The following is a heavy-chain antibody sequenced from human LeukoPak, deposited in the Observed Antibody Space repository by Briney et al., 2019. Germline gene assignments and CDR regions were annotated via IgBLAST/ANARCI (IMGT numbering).Heavy chain of an antibody. J-gene: IGHJ4*02. Sequence: GGSLRLSCAASGFTFSSYGMHWVRQAPGKGLEWVAVISYDGSNKYYADSVKGRFTISRDNSKNTLYLQMNSLRAEDTAVYYCARQSGGGTTNYFDYWGQGTLVTVSS. D-gene: IGHD1-7*01. CDR2: ISYDGSNK. CDR1: GFTFSSYG. CDR3: ARQSGGGTTNYFDY. V-gene: IGHV3-30*03.